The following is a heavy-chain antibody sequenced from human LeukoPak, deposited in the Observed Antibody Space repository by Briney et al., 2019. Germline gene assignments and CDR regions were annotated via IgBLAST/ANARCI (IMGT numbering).Heavy chain of an antibody. J-gene: IGHJ4*02. CDR3: ARGTYYYDSSGYYGFDY. Sequence: SETLSLTCTLSGGSISSSSYYWGWIRKPPGKGLEWIGSIYYSGSTYYNPSLKSRVTISVDTSKNQLSLKLSSVTAADTAVYYCARGTYYYDSSGYYGFDYWGQGTLVTVSS. V-gene: IGHV4-39*07. CDR1: GGSISSSSYY. CDR2: IYYSGST. D-gene: IGHD3-22*01.